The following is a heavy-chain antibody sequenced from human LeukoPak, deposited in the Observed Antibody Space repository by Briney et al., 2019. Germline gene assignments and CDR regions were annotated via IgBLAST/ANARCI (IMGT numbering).Heavy chain of an antibody. Sequence: SQTLSLTCTVSGGSISSGGYYWSWIRQHPGKGLEWIGYIYYSGSTYYNPSLKSRVTISVDTSKNQFSLKLSSVTAADTAVYYCAREFTGYSYGYRLRAFGIWGQGTMVTVSS. CDR3: AREFTGYSYGYRLRAFGI. CDR1: GGSISSGGYY. D-gene: IGHD5-18*01. V-gene: IGHV4-31*03. J-gene: IGHJ3*02. CDR2: IYYSGST.